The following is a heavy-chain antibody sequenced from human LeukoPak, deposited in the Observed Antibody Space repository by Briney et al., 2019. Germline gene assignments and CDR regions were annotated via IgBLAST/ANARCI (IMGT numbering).Heavy chain of an antibody. CDR2: IRSKAYGGTT. CDR1: GFTFGDYA. V-gene: IGHV3-49*04. Sequence: GGSLRLSCTASGFTFGDYAMSWVRQAPGKGLEWVGFIRSKAYGGTTEYAASVKGRSTISRDDSKSIAYLQMNSLKTEDTAMYYCTRGGGGLRYCSSTSCPFDPWGQGTLVTVSS. D-gene: IGHD2-2*01. CDR3: TRGGGGLRYCSSTSCPFDP. J-gene: IGHJ5*02.